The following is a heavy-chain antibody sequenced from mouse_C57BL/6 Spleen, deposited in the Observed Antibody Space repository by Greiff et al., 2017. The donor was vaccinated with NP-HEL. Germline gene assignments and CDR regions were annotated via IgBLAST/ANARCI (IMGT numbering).Heavy chain of an antibody. Sequence: EVKVVESGEGLVKPGGSLKLSCAASGFTFSSYAMSWVRQTPEKRLEWVAYISSGGDYIYYADTVKGRFTISRDNARNTLYLQMSSLKSEDTAMYYCTRDAYGSSYDWYFDVWGTGTTVTVSS. V-gene: IGHV5-9-1*02. D-gene: IGHD1-1*01. J-gene: IGHJ1*03. CDR3: TRDAYGSSYDWYFDV. CDR1: GFTFSSYA. CDR2: ISSGGDYI.